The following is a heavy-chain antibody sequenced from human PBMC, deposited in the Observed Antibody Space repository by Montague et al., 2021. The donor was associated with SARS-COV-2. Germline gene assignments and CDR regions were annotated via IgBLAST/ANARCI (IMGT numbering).Heavy chain of an antibody. CDR1: GGSVSTYY. CDR2: LYFSGSAT. CDR3: TRDQGLRGWFDP. J-gene: IGHJ5*02. Sequence: SETRSLTCTVSGGSVSTYYWSWLRQPPGKGLEWIGFLYFSGSATTYNSSLKSTVTITIDTSKNQFSMNLSSVTAADTAVYFGTRDQGLRGWFDPWGQGTLVAVSS. V-gene: IGHV4-59*02.